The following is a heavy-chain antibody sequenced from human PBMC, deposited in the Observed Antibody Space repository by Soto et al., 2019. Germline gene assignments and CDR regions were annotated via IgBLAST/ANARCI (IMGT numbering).Heavy chain of an antibody. CDR3: ARVTGFYGSGEIDY. CDR1: GFTFTGSA. V-gene: IGHV3-30-3*01. J-gene: IGHJ4*02. Sequence: QVQLVESGGGVVQPGRSLRLSCAASGFTFTGSAMYWVRQAPGKGLEWVAVTSFDGSNEYYADFVEGRFTISRDNSKNTLYLQMNSLRPEDTAVYYCARVTGFYGSGEIDYWGQGTLVTVSS. D-gene: IGHD3-10*01. CDR2: TSFDGSNE.